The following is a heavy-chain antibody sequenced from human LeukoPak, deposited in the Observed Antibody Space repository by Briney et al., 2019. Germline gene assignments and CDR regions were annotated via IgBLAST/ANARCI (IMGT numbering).Heavy chain of an antibody. D-gene: IGHD6-6*01. J-gene: IGHJ4*02. CDR2: ISYDGSNK. Sequence: GGSLRLSCAASGFTFSSYAMHWVRQAPGKGLEWVAVISYDGSNKYYADSVKGRFTISRDNSKNTLYLQMNSLRVEDTAVYYCTRDFKYSSDYWGQGTLVTVSS. CDR3: TRDFKYSSDY. CDR1: GFTFSSYA. V-gene: IGHV3-30-3*01.